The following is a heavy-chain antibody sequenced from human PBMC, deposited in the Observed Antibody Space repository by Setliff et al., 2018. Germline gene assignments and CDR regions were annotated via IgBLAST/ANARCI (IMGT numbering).Heavy chain of an antibody. Sequence: GWSLRLSCAASGFTFSSYAMTWVRQAPGKGLEWVSGISGYGSRTYYADSVKGRSTISRDNSQNTMYLQMNSLRAEDTAVYYCIRDTSGRDAFDIWGQGTRGSV. V-gene: IGHV3-23*01. CDR1: GFTFSSYA. CDR2: ISGYGSRT. CDR3: IRDTSGRDAFDI. J-gene: IGHJ3*02. D-gene: IGHD6-19*01.